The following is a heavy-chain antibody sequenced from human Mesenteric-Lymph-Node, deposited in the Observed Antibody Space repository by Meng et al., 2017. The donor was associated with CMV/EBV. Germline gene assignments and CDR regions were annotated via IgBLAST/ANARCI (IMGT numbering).Heavy chain of an antibody. D-gene: IGHD6-13*01. CDR3: AHSSGIAAAGPFYFDY. Sequence: QITLKESGPTLVKPKQTLTLTCTFSGFSLSTSGVGVGWIRQPPGKALEWLALIYWDDDKRYSPSLKSRLTITKATSKNQVVLTMTNMDPVDTATYYCAHSSGIAAAGPFYFDYWGQGTLVTVSS. J-gene: IGHJ4*02. V-gene: IGHV2-5*02. CDR1: GFSLSTSGVG. CDR2: IYWDDDK.